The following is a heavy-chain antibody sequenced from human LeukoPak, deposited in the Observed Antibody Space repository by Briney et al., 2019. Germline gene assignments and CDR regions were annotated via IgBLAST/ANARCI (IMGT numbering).Heavy chain of an antibody. CDR1: GDSVSSNSAA. D-gene: IGHD6-13*01. J-gene: IGHJ6*02. V-gene: IGHV6-1*01. Sequence: SQTLSLTCAISGDSVSSNSAAWNWIRQSPSRGLEWLGRTYYRSKWYNDYAVSVKSRITINPDTSKNQFSLQLNSVIPEDTAVYYCARDRIATHYYYYYGMDVWGQGTTVTVSS. CDR2: TYYRSKWYN. CDR3: ARDRIATHYYYYYGMDV.